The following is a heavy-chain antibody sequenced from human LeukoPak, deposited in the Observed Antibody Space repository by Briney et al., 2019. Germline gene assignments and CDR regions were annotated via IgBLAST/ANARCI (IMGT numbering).Heavy chain of an antibody. CDR1: GFTFSTYA. CDR2: ISGSTGRT. CDR3: AREGSGLVIHAFDI. Sequence: GGSLRLSCAASGFTFSTYAMSWVRQAPGKGLEWVSAISGSTGRTYYADSVKGRFTISRDNPKNTVSLQMNSLRTEDTAVYFCAREGSGLVIHAFDIWGQGTMVTVSS. D-gene: IGHD3/OR15-3a*01. J-gene: IGHJ3*02. V-gene: IGHV3-23*01.